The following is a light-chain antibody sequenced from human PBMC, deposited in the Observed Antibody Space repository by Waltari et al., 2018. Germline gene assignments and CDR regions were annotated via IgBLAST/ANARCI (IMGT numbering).Light chain of an antibody. Sequence: QSVLTQPTSVSGAPGQRVTISCPGSSSNIGAGYDVHWYQQLPRTAPKLLIYGNSNRPSGVPDRFSGSKSGTSASLAITGLQAEDEADYYCQSYDCSLSGVVFGGGTTLTVL. CDR2: GNS. CDR3: QSYDCSLSGVV. V-gene: IGLV1-40*01. J-gene: IGLJ2*01. CDR1: SSNIGAGYD.